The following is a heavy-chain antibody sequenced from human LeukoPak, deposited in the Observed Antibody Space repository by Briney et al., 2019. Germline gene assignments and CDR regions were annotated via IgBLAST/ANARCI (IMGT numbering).Heavy chain of an antibody. CDR3: TTVGSAWNFDY. Sequence: GGYLSRYCAASGFTFSNAWMTWVRQAPGKGLEWVVRIKSKRDGGTIDYAEPVKGRFTISRDDSKDTLYLQMNNLKIEDAAVYYCTTVGSAWNFDYWGQGTLVTVSS. CDR2: IKSKRDGGTI. CDR1: GFTFSNAW. J-gene: IGHJ4*02. D-gene: IGHD6-25*01. V-gene: IGHV3-15*01.